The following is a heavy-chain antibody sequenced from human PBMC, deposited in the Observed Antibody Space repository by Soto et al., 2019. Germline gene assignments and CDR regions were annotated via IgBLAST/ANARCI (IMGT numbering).Heavy chain of an antibody. CDR3: ARGPDYGYHGGWFDP. D-gene: IGHD4-17*01. J-gene: IGHJ5*02. CDR2: ITPLFGTT. CDR1: TFSSYT. V-gene: IGHV1-69*13. Sequence: SGKVSCKVTFSSYTISWVRQAPGQGLEWMGGITPLFGTTNYAKKFQDRVTITADASTNTAYMEMTRLRPEDTAIYYCARGPDYGYHGGWFDPWGQGTLVTVSS.